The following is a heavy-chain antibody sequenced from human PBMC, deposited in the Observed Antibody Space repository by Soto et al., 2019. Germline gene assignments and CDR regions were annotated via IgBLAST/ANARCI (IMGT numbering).Heavy chain of an antibody. CDR2: IHYSGST. CDR3: ATIIGDHVLILAY. CDR1: GGSISSYY. J-gene: IGHJ4*02. D-gene: IGHD3-10*01. Sequence: SETLSLTCTVSGGSISSYYWSWIRQPPGKGLEWIGYIHYSGSTIYNPSLESRVTISVDTSKNQFSLKLTSVTAADTAVYYCATIIGDHVLILAYSSQGTLVIVSS. V-gene: IGHV4-59*01.